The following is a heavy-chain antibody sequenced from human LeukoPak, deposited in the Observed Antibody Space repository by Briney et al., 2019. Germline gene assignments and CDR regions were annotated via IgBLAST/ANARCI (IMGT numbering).Heavy chain of an antibody. Sequence: GGSLRLSCAASGFTFSSYAMSWVRQAPGKGLEWVSAISGSGSSTYYADSVKGRFTISRDNSKNTLYLQMNSLRAEDTAVYYCAKDLGGYCSSTSCPKGPWGQGTLVTVSS. CDR1: GFTFSSYA. CDR3: AKDLGGYCSSTSCPKGP. V-gene: IGHV3-23*01. D-gene: IGHD2-2*01. CDR2: ISGSGSST. J-gene: IGHJ5*02.